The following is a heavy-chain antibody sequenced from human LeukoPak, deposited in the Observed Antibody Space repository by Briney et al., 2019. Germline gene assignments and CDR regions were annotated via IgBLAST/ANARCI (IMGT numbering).Heavy chain of an antibody. Sequence: GGSLRLSCAASGFTFSSYAMSWVRQAPGKGLEWVSGISGSGGSTYYADSVKGRFTISRDNSKNTLYLQMNSLRAEDTAVYYCAKVGSGWYYFDYWGQGTLVTVSS. J-gene: IGHJ4*02. D-gene: IGHD6-19*01. CDR3: AKVGSGWYYFDY. CDR1: GFTFSSYA. V-gene: IGHV3-23*01. CDR2: ISGSGGST.